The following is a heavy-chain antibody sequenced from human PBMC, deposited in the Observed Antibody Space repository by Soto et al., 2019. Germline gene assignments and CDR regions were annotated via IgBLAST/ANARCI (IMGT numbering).Heavy chain of an antibody. D-gene: IGHD2-15*01. Sequence: ASETLSLTCTVSGGSISSGGYYWSWIRQHPGKGLEWIGYIHYSGNTDYNPSLKSRLNTSVDRSKNQLTLNLSSVTAADTAVYYCARLLRPSDSERYYMDVWGKGTTVTVSS. V-gene: IGHV4-61*08. J-gene: IGHJ6*03. CDR3: ARLLRPSDSERYYMDV. CDR1: GGSISSGGYY. CDR2: IHYSGNT.